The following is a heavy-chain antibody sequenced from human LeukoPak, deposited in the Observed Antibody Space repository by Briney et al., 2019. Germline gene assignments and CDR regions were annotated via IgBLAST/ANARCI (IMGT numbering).Heavy chain of an antibody. CDR3: AKDSPFDY. Sequence: GGSLRLSCAASGFTFSSYGMHWVRQAPGKGLEWVAVISYDGSNKYYADSVKGRFTISRDNSKNTLYLQMNSLRTEDTAVYYCAKDSPFDYWGQGTLVTVSS. V-gene: IGHV3-30*18. CDR1: GFTFSSYG. CDR2: ISYDGSNK. J-gene: IGHJ4*02.